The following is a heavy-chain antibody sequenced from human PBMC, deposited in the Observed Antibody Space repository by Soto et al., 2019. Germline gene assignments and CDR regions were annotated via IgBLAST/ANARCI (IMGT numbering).Heavy chain of an antibody. Sequence: GESLKISCEGSGYSFTSYCIGLVRQMPGKGLEWMGIIYPGDSDTRYSPSFQGQVTISADKSISTAYLQWSSLKASDTAMYYCARWSAAGTHYYYYGMDVWGQGTTVTVSS. CDR1: GYSFTSYC. CDR3: ARWSAAGTHYYYYGMDV. J-gene: IGHJ6*02. V-gene: IGHV5-51*01. D-gene: IGHD6-13*01. CDR2: IYPGDSDT.